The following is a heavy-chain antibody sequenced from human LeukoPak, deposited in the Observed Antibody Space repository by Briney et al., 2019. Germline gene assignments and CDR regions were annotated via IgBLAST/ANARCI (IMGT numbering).Heavy chain of an antibody. CDR2: SYHSGST. CDR1: GGSISSRDW. J-gene: IGHJ4*02. Sequence: PSGTLSLTCAISGGSISSRDWWSWVRQRPGKGLEWNGESYHSGSTNYNPSLKTRVTISVDKSKNQFSLKLSSVTAADTAVYYCARASHDYGDYSHFDYWGQGTLVTVSS. D-gene: IGHD4-17*01. V-gene: IGHV4-4*02. CDR3: ARASHDYGDYSHFDY.